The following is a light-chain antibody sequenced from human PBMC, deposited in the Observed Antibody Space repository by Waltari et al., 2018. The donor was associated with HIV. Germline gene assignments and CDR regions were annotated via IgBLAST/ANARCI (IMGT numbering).Light chain of an antibody. V-gene: IGKV4-1*01. CDR2: WAS. J-gene: IGKJ4*01. CDR1: QSVLYSSNNKNY. Sequence: DTVMTQSPDSLAVSLGARATINCKSSQSVLYSSNNKNYLAWYQQKPGQPPKLLIYWASTRESGVPDRFSGSGSGTDFTLTINSLQAEDVAVYYCQQYYSTPLTFGGGTKVEIK. CDR3: QQYYSTPLT.